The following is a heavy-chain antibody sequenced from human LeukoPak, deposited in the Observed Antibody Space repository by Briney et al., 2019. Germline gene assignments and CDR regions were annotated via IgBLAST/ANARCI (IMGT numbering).Heavy chain of an antibody. CDR3: GRDHDWAFDL. D-gene: IGHD3-9*01. CDR1: GFPFGSYV. CDR2: INHNAEMI. J-gene: IGHJ4*02. Sequence: GGSLRLSCEGSGFPFGSYVMSWVRQAPGKGLEWIAYINHNAEMIFYPDFVKGRFTISRDNPKKSLYLQMNALRYEDTAIYYCGRDHDWAFDLWGQGTLVTVSS. V-gene: IGHV3-48*02.